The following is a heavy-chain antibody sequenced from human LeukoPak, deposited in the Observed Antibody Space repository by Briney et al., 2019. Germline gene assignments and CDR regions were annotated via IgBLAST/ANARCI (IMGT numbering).Heavy chain of an antibody. D-gene: IGHD6-13*01. J-gene: IGHJ4*02. CDR1: GGSFSGYY. Sequence: SETLSLTCAVYGGSFSGYYWNWIRQPPGRGLEWIGEINHSGRTNYNPSLKSRVTISVDTSKNQFFLNLTSVTAADRAVYYCARGGQQPYDFWGQGSLVTVSS. CDR3: ARGGQQPYDF. CDR2: INHSGRT. V-gene: IGHV4-34*01.